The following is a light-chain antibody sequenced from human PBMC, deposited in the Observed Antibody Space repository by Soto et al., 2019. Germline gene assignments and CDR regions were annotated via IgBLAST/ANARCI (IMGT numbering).Light chain of an antibody. CDR3: QQFYCNRLT. CDR1: HNINNF. CDR2: AAS. V-gene: IGKV1-39*01. Sequence: DIQMTQSPSSLSASVGDRVTITCRASHNINNFLNWYQQKPWKVPKLLISAASSLQSGVPSRFSGTGSGTDFTLTINSLATDDCATYDCQQFYCNRLTFGGGTRVDIK. J-gene: IGKJ4*01.